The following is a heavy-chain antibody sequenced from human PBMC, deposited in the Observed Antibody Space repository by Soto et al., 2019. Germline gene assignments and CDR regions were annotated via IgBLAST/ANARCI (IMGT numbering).Heavy chain of an antibody. CDR2: ISGGGGTT. V-gene: IGHV3-23*01. Sequence: EVLLLESGGGLVQPGGSLRLSCAASGFTFSNYAMSWVRQAPGKGLEWVSIISGGGGTTYHADSVKGRFTISRDNSKNTVHLQINSLRVEDTAVYYCAKQAGYSSDPFDYWGQGTLVAVSS. CDR3: AKQAGYSSDPFDY. CDR1: GFTFSNYA. J-gene: IGHJ4*02. D-gene: IGHD6-19*01.